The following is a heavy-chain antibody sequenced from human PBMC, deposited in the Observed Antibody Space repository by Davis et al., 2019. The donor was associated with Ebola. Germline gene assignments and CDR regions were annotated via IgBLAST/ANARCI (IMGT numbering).Heavy chain of an antibody. D-gene: IGHD6-13*01. Sequence: SETLSLTCTVSGGSISSYYWSWIRQPPGKGLEWIGYIYYSGSTNYNPSLKSRVTISVDTSKNQFSLKLSSVTAADTAVYYCARRPGYSSSWYGNWFDPWGQGTLVTVSS. CDR2: IYYSGST. CDR1: GGSISSYY. J-gene: IGHJ5*02. CDR3: ARRPGYSSSWYGNWFDP. V-gene: IGHV4-59*12.